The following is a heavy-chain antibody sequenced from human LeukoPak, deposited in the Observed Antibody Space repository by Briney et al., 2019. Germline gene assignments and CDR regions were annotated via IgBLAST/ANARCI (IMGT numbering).Heavy chain of an antibody. CDR3: ARGRQGYGDYFS. V-gene: IGHV3-53*01. Sequence: GGSLRLSCAASGFTVSNNYMSWVRQAPGKGLERVSVIYTGGSTDYADSVKGRFTISRDNSKNTLYLQMNSLRAEDTAMYYCARGRQGYGDYFSWGQGTLVTVSS. J-gene: IGHJ5*02. CDR2: IYTGGST. CDR1: GFTVSNNY. D-gene: IGHD4-17*01.